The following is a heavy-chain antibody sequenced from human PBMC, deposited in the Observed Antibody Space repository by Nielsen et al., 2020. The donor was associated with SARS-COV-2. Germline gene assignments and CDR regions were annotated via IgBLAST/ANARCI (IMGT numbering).Heavy chain of an antibody. CDR3: ARGEGWLAPDAFDI. D-gene: IGHD6-19*01. V-gene: IGHV1-69*01. J-gene: IGHJ3*02. CDR2: IIPIFGTA. Sequence: QVSCKASGGTFSSYAISWVRQAPGQGLEWMGGIIPIFGTANYAQKFQGRVTITADESTSTAYMELSSLRSEDTAVYYCARGEGWLAPDAFDIWGQGTMVTVSS. CDR1: GGTFSSYA.